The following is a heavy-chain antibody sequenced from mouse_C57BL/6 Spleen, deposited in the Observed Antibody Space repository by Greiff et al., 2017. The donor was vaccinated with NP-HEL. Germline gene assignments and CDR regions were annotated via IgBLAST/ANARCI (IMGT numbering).Heavy chain of an antibody. J-gene: IGHJ4*01. CDR1: GYAFSSSW. D-gene: IGHD2-4*01. CDR2: IYPGDGDT. V-gene: IGHV1-82*01. Sequence: QVQLQQSGPELVKPGASVKISCKASGYAFSSSWMNWVKQRPGKGLEWIRRIYPGDGDTNYNGKFKGKATLTADKSSSTAYMQLSSLTSEDSAVYFWARSRYDYDYAMDYWGQGTSVTVSS. CDR3: ARSRYDYDYAMDY.